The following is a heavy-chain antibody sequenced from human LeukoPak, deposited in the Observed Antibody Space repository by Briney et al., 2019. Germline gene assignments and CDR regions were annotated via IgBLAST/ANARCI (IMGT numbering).Heavy chain of an antibody. D-gene: IGHD2-21*02. Sequence: ASVKVSCKASGYTFTSYDINWVRQATGQGLEWMGWMDPNSGNTGYAQKFQGRVTITRNTSISTAYMELSSLRSEDTAVYYCARDVAYCGGDCYSGDAFDIWGQGTMVTVSS. CDR1: GYTFTSYD. CDR3: ARDVAYCGGDCYSGDAFDI. V-gene: IGHV1-8*03. CDR2: MDPNSGNT. J-gene: IGHJ3*02.